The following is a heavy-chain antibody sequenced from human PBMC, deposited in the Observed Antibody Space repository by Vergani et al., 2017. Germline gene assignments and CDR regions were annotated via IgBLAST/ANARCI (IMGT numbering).Heavy chain of an antibody. CDR2: SNTDTGNP. CDR1: GYTFNKYA. Sequence: QVQLVQSGPELKKPGASVKVSCKASGYTFNKYAVNWVRQAAGQGLDWMGWSNTDTGNPTFAHEFTGWFVFSLDTSLNTTYLQINSLKTEDTAMYYCIGDHVDASNGRDYWGQGSLVTVSS. J-gene: IGHJ4*02. CDR3: IGDHVDASNGRDY. V-gene: IGHV7-4-1*02. D-gene: IGHD5-18*01.